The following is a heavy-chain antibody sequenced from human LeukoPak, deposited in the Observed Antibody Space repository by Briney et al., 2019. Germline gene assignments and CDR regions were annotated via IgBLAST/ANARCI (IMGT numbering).Heavy chain of an antibody. V-gene: IGHV4-39*01. D-gene: IGHD5-24*01. CDR2: IYYSGST. Sequence: PSETLSLTCSVSGGSISSSSYYWGWIRRPPGKGLEWIGSIYYSGSTYYNPSLKSRVTISVDTSKNQFSLKLSSVTAADTAVYYCARHCRLEIATINPEGFDYWGQGTLVTVSS. CDR3: ARHCRLEIATINPEGFDY. J-gene: IGHJ4*02. CDR1: GGSISSSSYY.